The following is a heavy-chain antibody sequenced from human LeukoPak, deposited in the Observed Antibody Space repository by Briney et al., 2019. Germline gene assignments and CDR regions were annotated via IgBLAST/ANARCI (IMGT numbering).Heavy chain of an antibody. J-gene: IGHJ5*02. CDR3: ARGSIAAAGNNWFDP. D-gene: IGHD6-13*01. CDR1: GFTFSSYG. CDR2: IRSSTSYI. Sequence: PGGSLRLSCAASGFTFSSYGMNWVRQAPGKGLEWVSFIRSSTSYIYYADSVKGRFTISRDNVKNSLYLQMNSLRAEDTAVYYCARGSIAAAGNNWFDPWGQGTLVTVSS. V-gene: IGHV3-21*01.